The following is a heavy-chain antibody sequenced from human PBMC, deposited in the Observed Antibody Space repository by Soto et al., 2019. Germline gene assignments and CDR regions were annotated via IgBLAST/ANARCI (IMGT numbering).Heavy chain of an antibody. CDR1: GYTLTSYG. Sequence: ASVKVSCKASGYTLTSYGISWVRQAPGQGLEWMGWISAYNGNTNYAQKLQGRVTMTTDTSTSTAYMELRSLRSDDTAVYYCARDSTGYYDSSGYYTGYYGMDVWGQGTTVTVSS. CDR3: ARDSTGYYDSSGYYTGYYGMDV. D-gene: IGHD3-22*01. J-gene: IGHJ6*02. V-gene: IGHV1-18*01. CDR2: ISAYNGNT.